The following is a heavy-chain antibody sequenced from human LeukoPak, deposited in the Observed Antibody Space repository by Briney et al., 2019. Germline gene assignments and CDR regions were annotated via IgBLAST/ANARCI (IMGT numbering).Heavy chain of an antibody. V-gene: IGHV3-30-3*01. CDR1: VFTFSRLA. J-gene: IGHJ4*02. D-gene: IGHD3-16*01. CDR3: ARSFSSYGCCPDY. Sequence: QPGSSLRLSCAASVFTFSRLAMLWTRQAPATGVEWVALILHDGSNKYYADSVKGRYTIYSDNSKNTVYLQMNSLRAEDTAMYYCARSFSSYGCCPDYWGQGTLVTVSS. CDR2: ILHDGSNK.